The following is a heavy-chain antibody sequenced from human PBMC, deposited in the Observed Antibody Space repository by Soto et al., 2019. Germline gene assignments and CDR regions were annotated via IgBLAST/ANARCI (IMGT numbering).Heavy chain of an antibody. CDR2: IYYSGST. J-gene: IGHJ4*02. Sequence: TSETLCLTCSVSGGSISSYDGSWIRQPPGKGLEWIGYIYYSGSTNYNPSLKSRVTISVDTSKNQFSLKLSSVTAADTAVYYCARLDGAAAIDYWGQGTLVTVSS. CDR3: ARLDGAAAIDY. V-gene: IGHV4-59*08. CDR1: GGSISSYD. D-gene: IGHD6-13*01.